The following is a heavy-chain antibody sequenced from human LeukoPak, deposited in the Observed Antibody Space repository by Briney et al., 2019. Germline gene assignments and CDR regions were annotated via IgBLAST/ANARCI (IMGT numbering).Heavy chain of an antibody. V-gene: IGHV3-23*01. CDR2: ISPRGDRT. CDR3: AIMHGYYDGSGFWVQ. J-gene: IGHJ4*02. CDR1: GFTFSSYA. D-gene: IGHD3-22*01. Sequence: PGGSLRLSCAASGFTFSSYAMSWVRQAPGKGLEWVSFISPRGDRTSNADSVEGRFTISRDNTRTTLYLQMNSLRDEDTGVYYCAIMHGYYDGSGFWVQWGQGTLVIVSS.